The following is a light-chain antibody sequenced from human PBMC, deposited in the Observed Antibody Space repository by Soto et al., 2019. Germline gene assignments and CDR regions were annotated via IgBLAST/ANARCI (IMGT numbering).Light chain of an antibody. CDR2: GAS. J-gene: IGKJ2*01. CDR1: QSVSHN. V-gene: IGKV3-15*01. CDR3: QQSNNWPYT. Sequence: EILMTQSPATLYVSPGERATLSCRASQSVSHNLAWYQQKPGQAPRLLFYGASTRATGIPARFSGSGSGTDFTLNISSLQSEDVAVYYCQQSNNWPYTFGQGTKLEIK.